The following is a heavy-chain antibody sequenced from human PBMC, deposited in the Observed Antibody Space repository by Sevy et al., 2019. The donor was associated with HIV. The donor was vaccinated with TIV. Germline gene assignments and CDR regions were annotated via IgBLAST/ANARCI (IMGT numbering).Heavy chain of an antibody. J-gene: IGHJ6*02. Sequence: ASVKVSCKASGYTFTSYGISWVRQAPGQGLEWMGWISAYNGNTNYAQKLQGRVTMTTDTSTSTAYMELRSLRSDDTAMYYCARDVVVVTAIRDYYYYGMDVWGQGTTVTVSS. CDR3: ARDVVVVTAIRDYYYYGMDV. CDR2: ISAYNGNT. CDR1: GYTFTSYG. D-gene: IGHD2-21*02. V-gene: IGHV1-18*01.